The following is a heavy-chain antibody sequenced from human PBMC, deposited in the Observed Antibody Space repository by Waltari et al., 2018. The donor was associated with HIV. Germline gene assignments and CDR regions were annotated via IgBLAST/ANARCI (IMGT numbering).Heavy chain of an antibody. V-gene: IGHV4-4*07. J-gene: IGHJ6*02. CDR1: GGYIRSYS. CDR3: ARDPIAAAGRNYYGMDV. D-gene: IGHD6-13*01. Sequence: QVKLQESGPGLVKPSETLSPTCSVSGGYIRSYSWSRIRQPAGKGLEWIGRIYTSGSTNYNPSLKSRVTMSVDTSKKQFSLKLSSVTAADTAVYYCARDPIAAAGRNYYGMDVWGQGTTVTVSS. CDR2: IYTSGST.